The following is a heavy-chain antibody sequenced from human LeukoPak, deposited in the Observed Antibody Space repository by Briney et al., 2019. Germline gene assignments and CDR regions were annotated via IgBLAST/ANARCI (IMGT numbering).Heavy chain of an antibody. D-gene: IGHD2-2*01. J-gene: IGHJ4*02. Sequence: PGGSLRLSCAASGFTFSSYSMNWVRQAPGKGLEWVSSISSSSSYIYYADSAKGRFTISRDNAKNSLYLQMNSLRAEDTAVYYCARSKGIVVVPAAMSYWGQGTLVTVSS. CDR3: ARSKGIVVVPAAMSY. CDR1: GFTFSSYS. V-gene: IGHV3-21*01. CDR2: ISSSSSYI.